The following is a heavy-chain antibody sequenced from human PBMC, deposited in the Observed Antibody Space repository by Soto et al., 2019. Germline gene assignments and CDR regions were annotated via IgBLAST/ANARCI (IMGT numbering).Heavy chain of an antibody. CDR2: IYYSGST. V-gene: IGHV4-31*03. CDR1: GGSISSGGYY. CDR3: ARVGRSIAAAGTHFDY. J-gene: IGHJ4*02. D-gene: IGHD6-13*01. Sequence: QVQLQESGPGLVKPSQTLSLTCTVSGGSISSGGYYWSWIRQHPGKGLEWIGYIYYSGSTYYNPSLNWRVTISVDTSKNQFSLKLSSVTAADTAVYYCARVGRSIAAAGTHFDYWGQGTLVTVSS.